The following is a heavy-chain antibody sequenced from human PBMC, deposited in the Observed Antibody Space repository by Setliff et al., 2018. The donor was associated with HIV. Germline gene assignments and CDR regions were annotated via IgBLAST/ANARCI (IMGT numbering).Heavy chain of an antibody. V-gene: IGHV3-7*01. CDR2: IKQDGSEK. CDR1: GGSISFYY. J-gene: IGHJ6*02. Sequence: ETLSLTCSISGGSISFYYWNWLRQPPGKGLEWVANIKQDGSEKYYLDSVKGRFTISRDNAKNSLYLQMDSLRVEDTTVYYCTRKLAPGHGMDVWGQGTTVTVSS. D-gene: IGHD3-3*02. CDR3: TRKLAPGHGMDV.